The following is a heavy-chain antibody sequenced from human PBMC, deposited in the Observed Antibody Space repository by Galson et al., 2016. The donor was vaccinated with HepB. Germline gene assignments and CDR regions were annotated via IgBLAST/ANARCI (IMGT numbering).Heavy chain of an antibody. J-gene: IGHJ5*02. D-gene: IGHD1-7*01. CDR1: GVSLSSSGMC. CDR2: IDWDDDK. Sequence: PALVKPTQTLTLTCTLSGVSLSSSGMCVSWIRQPPGKALEWLARIDWDDDKYYSTSLKTRLTISKDTSRNQVVLIMTNMDPVDTGTYYCAQMRPVTGTAAGGWLDPWGQGTLVTVSS. CDR3: AQMRPVTGTAAGGWLDP. V-gene: IGHV2-70*11.